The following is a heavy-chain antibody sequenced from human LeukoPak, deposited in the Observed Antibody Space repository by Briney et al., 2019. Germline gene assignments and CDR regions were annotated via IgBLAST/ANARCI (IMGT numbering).Heavy chain of an antibody. J-gene: IGHJ4*02. V-gene: IGHV4-34*01. Sequence: SETLSLTCAVYGGSFSGYYWSWIRQPPGKGLEWIGEINHSGSTNYNPSLKSRVTISVDTSKNQFSLKLSSVTAADTAVYYCATPGIAVADTLRPFDYWGQGTLVTVSS. CDR3: ATPGIAVADTLRPFDY. CDR2: INHSGST. D-gene: IGHD6-19*01. CDR1: GGSFSGYY.